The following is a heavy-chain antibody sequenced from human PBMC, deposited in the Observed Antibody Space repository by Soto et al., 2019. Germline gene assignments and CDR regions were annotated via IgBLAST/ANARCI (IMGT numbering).Heavy chain of an antibody. CDR2: ISGSGGST. D-gene: IGHD5-12*01. Sequence: GGSLRLSCAASGFTFSSYAMSWVRQAPGKGLEWVSAISGSGGSTYYADSVKGRFTISRDNSKNTLYLQMNSLRAEDTAVYYCAKGGDVEMATIEENWFDPWGQGTLVTVSS. J-gene: IGHJ5*02. CDR1: GFTFSSYA. V-gene: IGHV3-23*01. CDR3: AKGGDVEMATIEENWFDP.